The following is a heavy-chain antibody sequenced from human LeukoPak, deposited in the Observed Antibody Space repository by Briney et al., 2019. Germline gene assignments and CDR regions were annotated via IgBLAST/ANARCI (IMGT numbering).Heavy chain of an antibody. CDR1: GFTFSSYW. D-gene: IGHD3-9*01. V-gene: IGHV3-7*01. Sequence: PGGSLRLSCAASGFTFSSYWMIWVRQAPGKAREGVANIKQDGSEKYYVGSVKGRFTISRDNAKNPLYLQMNSLRAEDTAVYYCARVEDYDILTGFDYWGQGTLVTVSS. CDR2: IKQDGSEK. CDR3: ARVEDYDILTGFDY. J-gene: IGHJ4*02.